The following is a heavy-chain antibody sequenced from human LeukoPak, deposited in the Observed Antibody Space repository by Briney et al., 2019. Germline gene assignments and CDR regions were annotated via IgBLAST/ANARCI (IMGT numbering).Heavy chain of an antibody. J-gene: IGHJ5*02. CDR3: ARPRYCSGGSCSKDWFDP. CDR1: GGTFSRYA. V-gene: IGHV1-69*01. D-gene: IGHD2-15*01. Sequence: SVKVSCKASGGTFSRYAISWVRQAPGQGLEWMGGIIPILGTANYAQKFQGRVTITADESTSTAYMELSSLRSEDTAVYYCARPRYCSGGSCSKDWFDPWGQGTLATVSS. CDR2: IIPILGTA.